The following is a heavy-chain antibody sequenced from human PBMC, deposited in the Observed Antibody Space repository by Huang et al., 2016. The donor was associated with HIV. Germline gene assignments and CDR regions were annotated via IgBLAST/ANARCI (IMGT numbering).Heavy chain of an antibody. D-gene: IGHD2-15*01. CDR1: GFKFSNYW. Sequence: EEHLVESGGGLVQPGGSLRLSCEASGFKFSNYWMQWVRQAPGKGLMWVARIKIDGSTKDYADSVKGRFTISRDNAKNTLYLQMSSLTAEDTAIYYCARAGGFEIWGQGTVVTVSS. CDR3: ARAGGFEI. V-gene: IGHV3-74*01. CDR2: IKIDGSTK. J-gene: IGHJ3*02.